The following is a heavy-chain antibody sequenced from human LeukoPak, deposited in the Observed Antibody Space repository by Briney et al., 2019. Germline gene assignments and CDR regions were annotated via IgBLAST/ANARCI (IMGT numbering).Heavy chain of an antibody. D-gene: IGHD6-19*01. CDR2: ISGSGGST. J-gene: IGHJ5*02. Sequence: GGSLRLSCAASGFTFSSYAMSWVRQAPGKGLEWVSAISGSGGSTYYADSVKGRFTISRDNSKDTLYLQMNSLRAEDTAVYYCAKRSTSVAGMSWFDPWGQGTLVTVSS. V-gene: IGHV3-23*01. CDR1: GFTFSSYA. CDR3: AKRSTSVAGMSWFDP.